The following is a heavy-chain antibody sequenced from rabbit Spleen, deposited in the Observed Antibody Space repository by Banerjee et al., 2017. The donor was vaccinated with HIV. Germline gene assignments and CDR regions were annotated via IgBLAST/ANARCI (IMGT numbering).Heavy chain of an antibody. D-gene: IGHD5-1*01. Sequence: EQLEESGGGLVKPEGSLTLTCKASGVSFSDRDVMCWVRQAPGKGLEWIACINAATAKPVYATWAKGRFTISRASSTTVTLQMTSLTAADTATYFCARDDDIGGISLNLWGPGTLVTVS. CDR2: INAATAKP. J-gene: IGHJ4*01. V-gene: IGHV1S45*01. CDR3: ARDDDIGGISLNL. CDR1: GVSFSDRDV.